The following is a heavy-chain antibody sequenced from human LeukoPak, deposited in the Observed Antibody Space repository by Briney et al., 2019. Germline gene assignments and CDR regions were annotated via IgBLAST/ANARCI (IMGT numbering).Heavy chain of an antibody. CDR2: ISSSGRTI. J-gene: IGHJ6*02. CDR3: ARDRRGPDILTGKYYYGMDV. Sequence: GGSLRLSCAASGFTFSDYYMSWIRQAPGKGLEWVSYISSSGRTIYYADSVKGRFDISRDNAKNSLYLQMNSLRAEDTAVYYCARDRRGPDILTGKYYYGMDVWGQGTTVTVSS. D-gene: IGHD3-9*01. CDR1: GFTFSDYY. V-gene: IGHV3-11*01.